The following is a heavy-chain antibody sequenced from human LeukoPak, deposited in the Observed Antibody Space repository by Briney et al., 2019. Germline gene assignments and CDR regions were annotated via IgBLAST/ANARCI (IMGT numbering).Heavy chain of an antibody. CDR1: GGSISSYY. V-gene: IGHV4-59*01. CDR2: IYYSGST. Sequence: PSETLSLTCTVSGGSISSYYWSWIRQPPGKGLEWIGYIYYSGSTNYNPSLKSRVTISVDTSKNQFSLKLSSVTAADTAVYYCARDSGATPNQINWFDPWGQGTLVTVSS. CDR3: ARDSGATPNQINWFDP. D-gene: IGHD1-26*01. J-gene: IGHJ5*02.